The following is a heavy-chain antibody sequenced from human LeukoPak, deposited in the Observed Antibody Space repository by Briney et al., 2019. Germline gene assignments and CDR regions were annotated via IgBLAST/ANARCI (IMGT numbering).Heavy chain of an antibody. CDR1: GFTFSSYW. D-gene: IGHD6-19*01. V-gene: IGHV3-74*01. Sequence: GGSLRLSCAASGFTFSSYWMHWVRQAPGKGLVWVSRINSDGSSTSYADSVKGRFTISRDNAKNTLYLQMDSLRAEDTAVYFCARDDSSGWYGHYWGQGTLVTVSS. CDR2: INSDGSST. J-gene: IGHJ4*02. CDR3: ARDDSSGWYGHY.